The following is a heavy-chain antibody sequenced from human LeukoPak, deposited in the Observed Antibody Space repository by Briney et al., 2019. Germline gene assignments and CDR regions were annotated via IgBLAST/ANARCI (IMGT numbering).Heavy chain of an antibody. D-gene: IGHD3-16*01. CDR3: ARDWGSSGWYNWFDP. CDR1: GFSIGNYS. Sequence: GTSLRLSCGVSGFSIGNYSMHWIRQAPDKGLEWVAMISHDGGARYYGDSVKGRLTISRDNSDNTLYLQMNSLRVEDTAVYYCARDWGSSGWYNWFDPWGQGILVTVSS. J-gene: IGHJ5*02. V-gene: IGHV3-30*03. CDR2: ISHDGGAR.